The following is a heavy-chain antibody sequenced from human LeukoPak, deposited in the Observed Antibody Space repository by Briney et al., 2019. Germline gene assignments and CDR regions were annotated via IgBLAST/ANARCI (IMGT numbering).Heavy chain of an antibody. Sequence: SVKVSCKASGGTFSSYAISWVRQAPGQGLEWMGGIIPIFGTANYAQKFQGRVTITTDESTSTAYMELSSLRSEDTAVYYCARGAIIVGATTTDDYWGQGTLVTVSS. D-gene: IGHD1-26*01. J-gene: IGHJ4*01. CDR2: IIPIFGTA. V-gene: IGHV1-69*05. CDR3: ARGAIIVGATTTDDY. CDR1: GGTFSSYA.